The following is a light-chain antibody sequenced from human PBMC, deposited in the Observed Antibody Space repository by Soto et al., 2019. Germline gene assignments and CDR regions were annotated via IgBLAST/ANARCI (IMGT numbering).Light chain of an antibody. CDR3: HQYNSWPPGT. V-gene: IGKV3-15*01. CDR1: QSISRS. CDR2: DAS. Sequence: EIVLTPSPGTLSLSPGERATLSCRASQSISRSLAWYQQKPGQAPRLLISDASTRATGIPARFSGSGSGTEFTLTISSLQSEDFALYYCHQYNSWPPGTFGQGTKVDIK. J-gene: IGKJ2*01.